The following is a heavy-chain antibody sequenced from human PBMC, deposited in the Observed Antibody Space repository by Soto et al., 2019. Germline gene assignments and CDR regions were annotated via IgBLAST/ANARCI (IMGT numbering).Heavy chain of an antibody. Sequence: EVQLVETGGGLIQPGGSLRLSCAASGFTVSSNYMSWVRQAPGKGLEWVSVIYGGGSTYYADSVKGRFTISRDNSKNTLYLQMNSLRAEDTAVYYCATRDGYYYGMDVWGQGTTVTVSS. V-gene: IGHV3-53*02. CDR1: GFTVSSNY. J-gene: IGHJ6*02. CDR3: ATRDGYYYGMDV. CDR2: IYGGGST.